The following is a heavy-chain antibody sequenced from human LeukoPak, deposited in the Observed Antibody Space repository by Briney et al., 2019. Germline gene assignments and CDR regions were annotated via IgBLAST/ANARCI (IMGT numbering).Heavy chain of an antibody. CDR2: IYYSGST. V-gene: IGHV4-59*12. D-gene: IGHD6-6*01. Sequence: KPSETLSLTCTVSGGSISSYYWSWIRQPPGKGLEWIGYIYYSGSTNYNPSLKSRVTISVDTSKNQFSLKLSSVTAADTAVYYCARGFRSSLDYWGQGTLVTVSS. J-gene: IGHJ4*02. CDR3: ARGFRSSLDY. CDR1: GGSISSYY.